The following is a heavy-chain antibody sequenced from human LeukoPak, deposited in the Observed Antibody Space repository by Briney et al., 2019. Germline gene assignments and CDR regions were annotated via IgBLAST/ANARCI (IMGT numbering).Heavy chain of an antibody. V-gene: IGHV4-59*01. D-gene: IGHD2-15*01. Sequence: SETLSLTCTVSGGSNSSYYWSWIRQPPGKGLEWIGYIFYSGNTNYNPSLKSRVTISVDTSKNQFSLKLSSVTAADTAVYYCTRGGIWAFDYWGQGALVTVSS. J-gene: IGHJ4*02. CDR3: TRGGIWAFDY. CDR1: GGSNSSYY. CDR2: IFYSGNT.